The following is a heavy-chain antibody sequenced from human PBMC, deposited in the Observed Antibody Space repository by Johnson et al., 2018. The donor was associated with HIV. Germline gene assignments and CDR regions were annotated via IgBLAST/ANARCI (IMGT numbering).Heavy chain of an antibody. D-gene: IGHD2-21*01. V-gene: IGHV3-30*02. CDR2: IRYDGSNK. CDR1: GFTFNSYG. Sequence: QVQLVESGGGVVQPGGSLRLSCAASGFTFNSYGMHWVRQAPGKGLEWVTFIRYDGSNKDSADSVKGRFTISRDNSKNTLYLQMNSLRAEDTALYYCARVVVVIAIGGTDAFDIWGQGTMVTVSS. J-gene: IGHJ3*02. CDR3: ARVVVVIAIGGTDAFDI.